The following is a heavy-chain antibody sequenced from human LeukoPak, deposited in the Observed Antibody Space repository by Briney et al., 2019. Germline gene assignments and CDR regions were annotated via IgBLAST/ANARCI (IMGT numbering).Heavy chain of an antibody. D-gene: IGHD5-18*01. Sequence: GPSVKVSCKACGYNFISYDINWVRQASGQGLEWRGWISAYNGNTNYALKIKGRVTMTTDTSTHTVDMELRSLRPDDTAVYYCAREKSRYKYGYNHWGQGTLVTVSS. CDR3: AREKSRYKYGYNH. V-gene: IGHV1-18*01. J-gene: IGHJ5*02. CDR1: GYNFISYD. CDR2: ISAYNGNT.